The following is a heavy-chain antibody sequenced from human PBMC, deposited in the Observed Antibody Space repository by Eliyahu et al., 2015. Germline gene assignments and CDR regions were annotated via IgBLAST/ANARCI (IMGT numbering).Heavy chain of an antibody. CDR1: GFTFSIYT. V-gene: IGHV3-30-3*01. CDR2: ISYDGSNX. CDR3: ARGAGSSGYYFDY. J-gene: IGHJ4*02. D-gene: IGHD3-22*01. Sequence: QVQLVESGGGVVQPGRSLXXXCAAAGFTFSIYTLHWVRQAPGKGLEWVXLISYDGSNXYYADXVKGRFTISRDNSKNTLYLQMDSLRAEDTAVYYCARGAGSSGYYFDYWGQGTLVTVSS.